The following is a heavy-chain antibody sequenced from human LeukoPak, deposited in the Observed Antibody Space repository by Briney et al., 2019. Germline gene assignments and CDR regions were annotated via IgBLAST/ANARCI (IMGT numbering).Heavy chain of an antibody. J-gene: IGHJ4*02. Sequence: PSETLSLTCTVSGGSISSSTYYWGWIRQPPGKGLEWIGSMDYSGSTYGNPSLRSRVTISIDTSKNQVSLKLSSVTAADTAVYYCARHGSSYYFDSWGQGTLVTVSS. D-gene: IGHD6-6*01. V-gene: IGHV4-39*01. CDR2: MDYSGST. CDR3: ARHGSSYYFDS. CDR1: GGSISSSTYY.